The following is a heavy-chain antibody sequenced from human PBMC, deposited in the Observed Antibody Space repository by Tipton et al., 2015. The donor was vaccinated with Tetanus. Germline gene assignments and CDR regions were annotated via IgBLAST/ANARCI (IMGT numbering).Heavy chain of an antibody. D-gene: IGHD7-27*01. V-gene: IGHV1-8*01. CDR3: ARGPRNWGFDY. Sequence: QSGAEVKKPGSSVKVSCKASGGTFTNYALSWVRQAPGQGLEWMGIMHPGGGSTTYAQKFQGRVTMTRSTSISTAYMELSSLRSEDTAVYYCARGPRNWGFDYWGQGTLVTVSS. CDR2: MHPGGGST. J-gene: IGHJ4*02. CDR1: GGTFTNYA.